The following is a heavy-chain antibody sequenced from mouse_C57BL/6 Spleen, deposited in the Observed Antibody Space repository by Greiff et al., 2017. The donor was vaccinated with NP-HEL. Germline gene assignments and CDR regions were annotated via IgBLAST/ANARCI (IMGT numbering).Heavy chain of an antibody. V-gene: IGHV5-17*01. CDR3: ARSGSSYFYWYFDV. D-gene: IGHD1-1*01. J-gene: IGHJ1*03. CDR2: ISSGSSTI. Sequence: EVQLVESGGGLVKPGGSLKLSCAASGFTFSDYGMHWVRQAPEKGLEWVAYISSGSSTIYYADTVKGRFTISRDNAKNTLFLQMTSLRSEDTAMYYCARSGSSYFYWYFDVWGTGTTVTVSS. CDR1: GFTFSDYG.